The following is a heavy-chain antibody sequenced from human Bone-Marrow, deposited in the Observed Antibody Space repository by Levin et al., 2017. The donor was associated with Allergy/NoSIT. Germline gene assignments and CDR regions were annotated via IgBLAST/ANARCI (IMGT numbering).Heavy chain of an antibody. D-gene: IGHD3-22*01. V-gene: IGHV5-51*01. CDR3: TRVRRGYDDSNSHYYYYDMDV. CDR2: IYPGDSDT. Sequence: KVSCQDSGNRFTNYWIGWVRQTPGKGLEWMGIIYPGDSDTKYSPSFQGQVTIPADKSISTAYLQWSSLKASDTAMYYCTRVRRGYDDSNSHYYYYDMDVWGQGTTVTVSS. J-gene: IGHJ6*02. CDR1: GNRFTNYW.